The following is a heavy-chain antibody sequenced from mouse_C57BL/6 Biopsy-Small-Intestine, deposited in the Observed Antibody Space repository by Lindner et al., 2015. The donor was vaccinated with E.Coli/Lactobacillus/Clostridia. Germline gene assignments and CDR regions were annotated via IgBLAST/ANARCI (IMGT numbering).Heavy chain of an antibody. J-gene: IGHJ2*01. CDR1: GYAFSSYW. V-gene: IGHV1-80*01. D-gene: IGHD1-1*01. Sequence: VQLQESGAELVKPGASVKISCKASGYAFSSYWMNWVKQRPGKGLEWIGQIYPGDGDTNYNGKFKGKATLTVDTSSSTAYMELHSLTSEDSAVYFCTRPYYGAFDYWGQGTTLTVSS. CDR2: IYPGDGDT. CDR3: TRPYYGAFDY.